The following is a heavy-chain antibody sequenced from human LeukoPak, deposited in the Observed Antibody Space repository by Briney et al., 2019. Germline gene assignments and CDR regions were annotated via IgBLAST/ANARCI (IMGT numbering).Heavy chain of an antibody. V-gene: IGHV3-23*01. CDR3: ANPPLRFLAESYGRDV. D-gene: IGHD3-3*01. CDR1: LFTSSYFA. J-gene: IGHJ6*02. CDR2: ICVKGDST. Sequence: GSPRPSRAASLFTSSYFATSWVREGPGEGLGRGSAICVKGDSTYNTNSVKGRFTMSRDNSRNTLYLQMRTLRAEDTAIYYCANPPLRFLAESYGRDVGGPGTAVSVSS.